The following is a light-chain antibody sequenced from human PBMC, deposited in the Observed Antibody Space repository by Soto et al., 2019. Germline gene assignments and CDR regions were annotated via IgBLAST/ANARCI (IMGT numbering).Light chain of an antibody. Sequence: VLTQPPSVSRAPGQRVTISCTGSSSNIGAGYDVHWYQQLPGTAPKLLIYGNSNRPSGVPDRFSGSKSGTSASLAITGLQAEDEADYYCQSYDSSLSGWVFGGGTKLTVL. CDR3: QSYDSSLSGWV. CDR2: GNS. CDR1: SSNIGAGYD. V-gene: IGLV1-40*01. J-gene: IGLJ3*02.